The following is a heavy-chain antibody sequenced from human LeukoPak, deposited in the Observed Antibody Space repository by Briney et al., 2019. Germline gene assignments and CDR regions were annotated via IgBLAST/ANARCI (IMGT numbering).Heavy chain of an antibody. Sequence: SETLSLTCTVSGASISSNVHYWGWIRQPPGKGLEWIGSIYHSGTTYYNTSLQSRVTISVDTSMSHFSLRLSSVTAADTAVYFCARLASFGFIDYWGQGTLVIVSS. V-gene: IGHV4-39*02. CDR3: ARLASFGFIDY. CDR1: GASISSNVHY. J-gene: IGHJ4*02. CDR2: IYHSGTT. D-gene: IGHD5-18*01.